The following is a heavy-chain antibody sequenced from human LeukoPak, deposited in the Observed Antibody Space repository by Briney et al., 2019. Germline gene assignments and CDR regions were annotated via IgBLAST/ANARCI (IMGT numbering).Heavy chain of an antibody. J-gene: IGHJ4*02. V-gene: IGHV7-4-1*02. CDR2: INTNTGNP. CDR3: ARDATFPLYYYDSSGYYSDY. D-gene: IGHD3-22*01. Sequence: ASVKVSCKASGYTFTSYAMNWVRQAPGQGLEWMGWINTNTGNPTYAQGFTGRFVFSLDTSVSTAYLQISSLKAEDTAVYYCARDATFPLYYYDSSGYYSDYWGQGTLVTVSS. CDR1: GYTFTSYA.